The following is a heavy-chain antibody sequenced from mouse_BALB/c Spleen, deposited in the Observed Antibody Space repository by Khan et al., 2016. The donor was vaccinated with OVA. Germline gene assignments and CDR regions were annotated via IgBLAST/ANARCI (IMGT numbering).Heavy chain of an antibody. CDR2: ISYRGST. D-gene: IGHD4-1*01. CDR1: GYLITTDYA. Sequence: EVQLQESGPGLVKPSQSLSLTCTVTGYLITTDYAWNWIRQFPGNKLEWMGYISYRGSTSYNPSLRSRISITRDTSKNQFFLQLNSVTTQDTATFYCARLGPGFSYWGQGTLVTVSA. J-gene: IGHJ3*01. V-gene: IGHV3-2*02. CDR3: ARLGPGFSY.